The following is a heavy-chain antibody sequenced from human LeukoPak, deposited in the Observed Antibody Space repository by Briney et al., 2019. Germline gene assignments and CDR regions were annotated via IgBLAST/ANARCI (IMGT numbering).Heavy chain of an antibody. D-gene: IGHD6-19*01. CDR3: ARPVAGTNGWFGP. Sequence: SETLSLTCIVSGASISSYYWSWIRQPPGKGLEWIGYIYYSGNTNYNPSLKSRVTISVDASKNQFSLKLSSVTAADTAVYYCARPVAGTNGWFGPWGQGTLVTVSS. CDR1: GASISSYY. CDR2: IYYSGNT. V-gene: IGHV4-59*01. J-gene: IGHJ5*02.